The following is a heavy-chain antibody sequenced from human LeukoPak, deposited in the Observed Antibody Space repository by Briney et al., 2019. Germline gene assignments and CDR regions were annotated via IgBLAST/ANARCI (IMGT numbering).Heavy chain of an antibody. V-gene: IGHV4-59*01. CDR1: GGSISTYY. Sequence: PSETLSLTCTVSGGSISTYYWSWIPQPPGKGLEWIGYIYYSGNTNYNPSLKTRVTISIDTSKNQFFLRLRSVTAADTAVYYCARVGEGCFDHWGQGTLATVSS. J-gene: IGHJ4*02. CDR2: IYYSGNT. CDR3: ARVGEGCFDH.